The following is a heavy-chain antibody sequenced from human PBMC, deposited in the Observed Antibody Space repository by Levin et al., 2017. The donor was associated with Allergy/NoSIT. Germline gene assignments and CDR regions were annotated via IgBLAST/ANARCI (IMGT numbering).Heavy chain of an antibody. J-gene: IGHJ4*02. CDR3: AKVPGRSESYMYQFEY. V-gene: IGHV3-30*18. Sequence: GESLKISCAASGFIFSTSGMHWVRQAPGKGLEWVAVISYDGSNQEYADSVKGRFTISRDNSRNTLYLQMNSLRAEDTAVYYCAKVPGRSESYMYQFEYWGQGTLVTVSS. CDR2: ISYDGSNQ. D-gene: IGHD1-26*01. CDR1: GFIFSTSG.